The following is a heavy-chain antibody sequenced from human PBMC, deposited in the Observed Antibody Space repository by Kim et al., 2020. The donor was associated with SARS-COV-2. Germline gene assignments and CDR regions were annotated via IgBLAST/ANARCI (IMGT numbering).Heavy chain of an antibody. V-gene: IGHV3-11*01. CDR1: GFTFSDYY. Sequence: GGSLRLSCAASGFTFSDYYMSWIRQAPGKGLEWVSYISSSGSTIYYADSVKGRFTISRDNAKNSLYLQMNSLRAEDTAVYYCARDFHYDILTGYYSDAFDIWGQGTMVTVSS. J-gene: IGHJ3*02. CDR3: ARDFHYDILTGYYSDAFDI. CDR2: ISSSGSTI. D-gene: IGHD3-9*01.